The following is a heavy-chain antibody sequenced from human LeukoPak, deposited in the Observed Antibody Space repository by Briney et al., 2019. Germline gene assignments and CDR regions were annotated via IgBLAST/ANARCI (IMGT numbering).Heavy chain of an antibody. D-gene: IGHD2-15*01. CDR2: ISSSSSYI. Sequence: GGSLRLSCAASGFTFSSYSMNWVRQAPGEGLEWVSSISSSSSYIYYADSVKGRFTISRDNAKNSLYLQMNSLRAEDTAVYYCARDLGYCSGGSCYFSNWFDPWGQGTLVTVSS. CDR3: ARDLGYCSGGSCYFSNWFDP. CDR1: GFTFSSYS. J-gene: IGHJ5*02. V-gene: IGHV3-21*01.